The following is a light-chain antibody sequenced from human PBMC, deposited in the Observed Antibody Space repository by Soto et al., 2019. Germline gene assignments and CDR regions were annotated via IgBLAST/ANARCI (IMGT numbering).Light chain of an antibody. CDR2: GNS. Sequence: LTQPPSVSGAPGQRVTISCTGSSSNIGAGYDVHWYQQFPGTAPKLLIFGNSDRPSGVPDRFSGSKSGTSASLAITGLQAEDEADYFCQSYDSSLSTYVFGTGTKVTVL. CDR3: QSYDSSLSTYV. V-gene: IGLV1-40*01. CDR1: SSNIGAGYD. J-gene: IGLJ1*01.